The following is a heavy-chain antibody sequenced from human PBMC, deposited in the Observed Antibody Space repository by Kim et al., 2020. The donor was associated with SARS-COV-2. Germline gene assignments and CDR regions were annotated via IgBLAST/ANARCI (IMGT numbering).Heavy chain of an antibody. J-gene: IGHJ4*02. CDR2: ISYDGSNK. V-gene: IGHV3-30*18. Sequence: GGSLRLSCAASGFTFSSYGMHWVRQAPGKGLEWVAVISYDGSNKYYADSVKGRFTISRDNSKNTLYLQMNSLRAEDTAVYYCAKDLGYFDWFDVDYWGQGTLVTVSS. CDR3: AKDLGYFDWFDVDY. CDR1: GFTFSSYG. D-gene: IGHD3-9*01.